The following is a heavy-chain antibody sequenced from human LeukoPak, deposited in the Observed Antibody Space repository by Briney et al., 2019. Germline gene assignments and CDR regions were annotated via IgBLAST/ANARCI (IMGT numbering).Heavy chain of an antibody. CDR3: ARKYSYGPQEY. V-gene: IGHV4-34*01. CDR2: INHSGST. J-gene: IGHJ4*02. D-gene: IGHD5-18*01. CDR1: GGSFSGYY. Sequence: PSETLSLTCAVYGGSFSGYYWSWIRQPPGKGLEWIGEINHSGSTNYNPSLKSRVTISVDTSKNQFSLKLSSVTAADTAVYYCARKYSYGPQEYWGQETLVTVSS.